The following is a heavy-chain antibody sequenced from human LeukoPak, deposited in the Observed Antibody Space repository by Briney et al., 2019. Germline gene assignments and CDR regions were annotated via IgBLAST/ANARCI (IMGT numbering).Heavy chain of an antibody. J-gene: IGHJ4*02. D-gene: IGHD3-9*01. CDR2: INLNSGGT. Sequence: VSVKVSCKASGYTFTAYYIHWVRQAPGQGLEWMGFINLNSGGTNYAQKFQGRVTMTRDTSISTAYMELSRLRSDDTAVYYCARSSRYDIWTGYPYWGQGTLVTVSP. CDR1: GYTFTAYY. CDR3: ARSSRYDIWTGYPY. V-gene: IGHV1-2*02.